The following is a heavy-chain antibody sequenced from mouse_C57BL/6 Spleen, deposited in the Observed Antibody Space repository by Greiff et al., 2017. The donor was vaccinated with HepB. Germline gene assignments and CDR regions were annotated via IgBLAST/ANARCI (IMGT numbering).Heavy chain of an antibody. Sequence: EVQGVESGGGLVKPGGSLKLSCAASGFTFSDYGMHWVRQAPEKGLEWVAYISSGSSTIYYADTVKGRFTISRDNAKNTLFLQMTSLRSEDTAMYYCARSTFYYGSSPPYAMDYWGQGTSVTVSS. J-gene: IGHJ4*01. D-gene: IGHD1-1*01. V-gene: IGHV5-17*01. CDR2: ISSGSSTI. CDR3: ARSTFYYGSSPPYAMDY. CDR1: GFTFSDYG.